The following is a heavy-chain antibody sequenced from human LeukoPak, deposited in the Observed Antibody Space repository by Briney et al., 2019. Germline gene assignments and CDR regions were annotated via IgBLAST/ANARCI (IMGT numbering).Heavy chain of an antibody. J-gene: IGHJ3*02. CDR1: GFTFHDYA. D-gene: IGHD3/OR15-3a*01. CDR3: AKGLGVASLIVDALDM. CDR2: ITWNSGSV. Sequence: GGSLRLSCAASGFTFHDYAMHWVRQVPGKGLEWVSGITWNSGSVLYADSVRGRFTISRDNAKNSLYLQMNSPRPEDMAFYYCAKGLGVASLIVDALDMWGQGTMVTV. V-gene: IGHV3-9*03.